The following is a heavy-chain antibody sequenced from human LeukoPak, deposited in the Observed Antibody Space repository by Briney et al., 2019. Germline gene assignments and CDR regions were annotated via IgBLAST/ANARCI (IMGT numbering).Heavy chain of an antibody. CDR2: IYSGGST. J-gene: IGHJ4*02. CDR1: GFTVSSNY. V-gene: IGHV3-53*01. D-gene: IGHD2-8*01. Sequence: GGSLRLSCAASGFTVSSNYMSWVRQAPGKGLEWVSVIYSGGSTYYADSVKGRFTISRDNSKNTLYLQMNSLRAEDTAVYYCAKDSHSMVYAMDYFDYWGQGTLVTVSS. CDR3: AKDSHSMVYAMDYFDY.